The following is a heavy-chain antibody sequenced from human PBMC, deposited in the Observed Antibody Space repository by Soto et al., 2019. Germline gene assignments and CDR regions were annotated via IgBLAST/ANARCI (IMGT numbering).Heavy chain of an antibody. D-gene: IGHD1-1*01. CDR2: IYYSGST. CDR1: GGSISSYY. Sequence: SETLSLTCTVSGGSISSYYWSWIRQPPGKGLEWIGYIYYSGSTNYNPSLKSRVTISVDTSKNQFSLKMSSVTAADTAVYYCARLATRYYFDYGGQGTLVTVS. CDR3: ARLATRYYFDY. J-gene: IGHJ4*02. V-gene: IGHV4-59*01.